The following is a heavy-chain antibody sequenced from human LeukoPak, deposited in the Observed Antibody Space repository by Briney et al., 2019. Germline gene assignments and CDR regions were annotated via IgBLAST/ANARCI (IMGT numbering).Heavy chain of an antibody. CDR3: ARDQDYGFDY. J-gene: IGHJ4*02. D-gene: IGHD4-17*01. V-gene: IGHV3-23*01. CDR1: GFTFSSYA. Sequence: GGSLRLSCAASGFTFSSYAMSWVRQAPGKGLEWVSAISGSGGSTYYADSVKGRFTISRDNSKNSLFLHMNSLRDDDTAVYFCARDQDYGFDYWGQGTLVTVSS. CDR2: ISGSGGST.